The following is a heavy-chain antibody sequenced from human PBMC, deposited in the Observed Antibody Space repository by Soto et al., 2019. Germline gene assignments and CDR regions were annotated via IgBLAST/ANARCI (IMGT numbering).Heavy chain of an antibody. CDR3: ARDGPGETYYYDSSGYYPIDY. CDR2: IWYDGSNK. Sequence: GGSLRLSCAASGFTFSSYGMHWVRQAPGKGLEWVAVIWYDGSNKYYADSVKGRFTISRDNSKNTLYLQMNSLGAEDTAVYYCARDGPGETYYYDSSGYYPIDYWGQGTLVTVS. CDR1: GFTFSSYG. D-gene: IGHD3-22*01. J-gene: IGHJ4*02. V-gene: IGHV3-33*01.